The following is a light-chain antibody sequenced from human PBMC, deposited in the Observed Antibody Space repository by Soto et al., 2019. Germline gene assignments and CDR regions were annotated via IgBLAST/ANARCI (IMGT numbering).Light chain of an antibody. CDR3: SSYAGSNNLGV. V-gene: IGLV2-8*01. CDR2: EVS. Sequence: QSVLTQPPSASGSPGQSVTISCTGTSSDVGGYNYVSWYQQHPGKAPKLMIYEVSKRPSGVPDRCSGSKSGNTASLTVSGLQAEDEADYYCSSYAGSNNLGVFGGGTKLTVL. CDR1: SSDVGGYNY. J-gene: IGLJ3*02.